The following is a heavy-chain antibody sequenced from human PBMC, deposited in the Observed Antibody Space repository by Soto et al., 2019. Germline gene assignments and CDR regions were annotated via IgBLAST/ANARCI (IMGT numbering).Heavy chain of an antibody. V-gene: IGHV3-11*05. CDR1: GFTFSDYY. Sequence: QVQLVESGGGLVKPGGSLRLSCAASGFTFSDYYMSWIRQAPGKGLEWVSYISSSSSYTNYADSVKGRFTISRDNAXXSLYRQMNSLRAEDTAVYYCARDSVSGWSLIISDVWGQGTTVTVSS. CDR2: ISSSSSYT. J-gene: IGHJ6*02. CDR3: ARDSVSGWSLIISDV. D-gene: IGHD6-19*01.